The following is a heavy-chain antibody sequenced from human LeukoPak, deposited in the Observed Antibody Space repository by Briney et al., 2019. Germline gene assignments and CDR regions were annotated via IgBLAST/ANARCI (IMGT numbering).Heavy chain of an antibody. V-gene: IGHV4-4*07. Sequence: SETLSLTCTVSGGSISSYYWSWIRQPPGKGLEWIGRIYTSGSTNYNPSLKSRVTMSVDTSKNQFSLKLSSVTAADTAVYYCARGGYSSSRLDYWGQGTLVTVSS. CDR3: ARGGYSSSRLDY. J-gene: IGHJ4*02. D-gene: IGHD6-13*01. CDR2: IYTSGST. CDR1: GGSISSYY.